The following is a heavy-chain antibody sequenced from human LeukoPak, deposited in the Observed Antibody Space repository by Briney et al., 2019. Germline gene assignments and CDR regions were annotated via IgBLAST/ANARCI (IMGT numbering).Heavy chain of an antibody. Sequence: GGSLRLSCAASGFTFSSYAMSWFRQAPGKGLEWVGFIRSKGYGGTTEYAASVKGRFTISRDDSKSIAYLQMNSLKTEDTAVYYCTSRLRGDAFDIWGQGTMVTVSS. D-gene: IGHD2-15*01. V-gene: IGHV3-49*03. CDR2: IRSKGYGGTT. CDR3: TSRLRGDAFDI. J-gene: IGHJ3*02. CDR1: GFTFSSYA.